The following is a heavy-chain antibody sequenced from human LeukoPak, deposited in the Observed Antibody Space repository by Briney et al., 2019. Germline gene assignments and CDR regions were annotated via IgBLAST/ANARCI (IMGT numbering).Heavy chain of an antibody. Sequence: GGSLRLSCAASGFTLSNFWMNWVRQAPGKGLEWVAIINRDGTHKEYVDSVKGRFTISRDNAKNSLYLQMNSLRAEDTAVYYCARDPTVTNVHDVFDMWGQGTMVTVSS. V-gene: IGHV3-7*05. J-gene: IGHJ3*02. CDR2: INRDGTHK. CDR3: ARDPTVTNVHDVFDM. D-gene: IGHD4-17*01. CDR1: GFTLSNFW.